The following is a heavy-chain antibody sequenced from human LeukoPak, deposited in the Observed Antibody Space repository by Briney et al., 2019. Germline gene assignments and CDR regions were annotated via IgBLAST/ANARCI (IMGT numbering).Heavy chain of an antibody. D-gene: IGHD2-2*01. CDR1: GGTFSSYA. V-gene: IGHV1-69*01. Sequence: SVKVSCKASGGTFSSYAISWVRQAPGQGLEWMGGIIPIFGTANYAQKFQGRVTITADESTRPAYMELSSLRSEDTAVYCCGRGGGGYCSSTSCYSFEAFDIWGQGTMVTVSS. CDR2: IIPIFGTA. CDR3: GRGGGGYCSSTSCYSFEAFDI. J-gene: IGHJ3*02.